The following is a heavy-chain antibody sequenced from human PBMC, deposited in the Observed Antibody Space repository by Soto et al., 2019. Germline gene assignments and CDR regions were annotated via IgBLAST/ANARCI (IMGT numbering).Heavy chain of an antibody. D-gene: IGHD2-15*01. Sequence: QVQLVESGGGVVQPGRSLRLSCAASGFTFSSYGMHWVRQAPGKGLEWVAVISYDGSNKYYADSVKGRFTISRDNSKNTLYLQMNSLRAEDTAVYYCAKGGGYCSGDSCYHTALDYWGQGTLVTVSS. J-gene: IGHJ4*02. CDR1: GFTFSSYG. CDR2: ISYDGSNK. CDR3: AKGGGYCSGDSCYHTALDY. V-gene: IGHV3-30*18.